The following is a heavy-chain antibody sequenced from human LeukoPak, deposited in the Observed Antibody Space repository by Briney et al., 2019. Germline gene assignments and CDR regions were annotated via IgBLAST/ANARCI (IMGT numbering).Heavy chain of an antibody. V-gene: IGHV3-48*03. CDR1: GFTFSSYE. D-gene: IGHD2-15*01. CDR3: AREIRYCSGGNCYLSDY. J-gene: IGHJ4*02. CDR2: ISSSGSTK. Sequence: PGGSLRLSCAASGFTFSSYEMNWVRQAPGKGLEWVSYISSSGSTKYYADSVKGRFTISRDNAKNSLYLQMNSLRAEDTAVYYCAREIRYCSGGNCYLSDYWGQGTLVTVSS.